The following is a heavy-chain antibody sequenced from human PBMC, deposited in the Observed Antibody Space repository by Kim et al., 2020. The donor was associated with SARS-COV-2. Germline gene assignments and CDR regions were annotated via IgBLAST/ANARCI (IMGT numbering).Heavy chain of an antibody. J-gene: IGHJ4*02. Sequence: GGSLRLSCAASGFTFSSYAMHWVRQAPGKGLEWVAVISYDGSNKYYADSVKGRFTISRDNSKNTLYLQMNSLRAEDTAVYYCARDRVLGFSVVTASPGYWGQGTLVTVSS. D-gene: IGHD2-21*02. CDR2: ISYDGSNK. CDR1: GFTFSSYA. V-gene: IGHV3-30-3*01. CDR3: ARDRVLGFSVVTASPGY.